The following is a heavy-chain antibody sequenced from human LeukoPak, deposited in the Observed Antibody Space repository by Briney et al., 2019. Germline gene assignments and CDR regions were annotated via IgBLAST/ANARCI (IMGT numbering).Heavy chain of an antibody. CDR2: INTSGDT. D-gene: IGHD6-13*01. CDR1: GVSISGYY. J-gene: IGHJ5*02. Sequence: SETLSLTCTVSGVSISGYYWGWFGQTAGKGLGGVGNINTSGDTNYTPSLQSRVTMLVDTSKNQVSLRLRSVTDADTALYYCARDKGIQADSSRWHAWYDPWGQGTLVTVSS. CDR3: ARDKGIQADSSRWHAWYDP. V-gene: IGHV4-4*07.